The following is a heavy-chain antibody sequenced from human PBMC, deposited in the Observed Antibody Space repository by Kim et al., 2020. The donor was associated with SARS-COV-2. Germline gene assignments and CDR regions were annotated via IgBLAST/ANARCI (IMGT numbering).Heavy chain of an antibody. J-gene: IGHJ4*02. D-gene: IGHD6-19*01. V-gene: IGHV6-1*01. Sequence: SQTLSLTCAISGDSVSSNSAAWNWIRQSPSRGLEWLGRTYYRSKWYNGYAVSVKSRITINPDTSKNQFSLQLNSVTPEDTAVYYCARGSLGIAVAATDSFDYWGQGTLVTVSS. CDR2: TYYRSKWYN. CDR3: ARGSLGIAVAATDSFDY. CDR1: GDSVSSNSAA.